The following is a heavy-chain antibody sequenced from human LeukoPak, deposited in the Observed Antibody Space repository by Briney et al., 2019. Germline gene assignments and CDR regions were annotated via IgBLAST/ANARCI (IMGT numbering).Heavy chain of an antibody. CDR2: INHSGST. Sequence: SETLSLTCAVYGGSFSGYYWSWIRQPPGKGLEWIGEINHSGSTNYNPSLKSRVTISVDTSKNQFSLKLSSVTAADTAVYYCARQVDGVGMDVWGQGTTVTVSS. CDR3: ARQVDGVGMDV. D-gene: IGHD3-3*01. CDR1: GGSFSGYY. J-gene: IGHJ6*02. V-gene: IGHV4-34*01.